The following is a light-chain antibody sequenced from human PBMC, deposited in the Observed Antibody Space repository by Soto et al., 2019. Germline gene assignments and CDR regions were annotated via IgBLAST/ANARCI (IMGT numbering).Light chain of an antibody. J-gene: IGLJ1*01. CDR3: SSYAGSNTPYV. CDR1: SSDVGGYNY. CDR2: EVS. V-gene: IGLV2-8*01. Sequence: QSVLTHPPSASGSPGQSVTISCTGTSSDVGGYNYVSWYQQHPGKAPKLMIYEVSKRPSGVPDRFSGSKSGNTASLTVSGLQAEDEADYYCSSYAGSNTPYVFGTGTKVTV.